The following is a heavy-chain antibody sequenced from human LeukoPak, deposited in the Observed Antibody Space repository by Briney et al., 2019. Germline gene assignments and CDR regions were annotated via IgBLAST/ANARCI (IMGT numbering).Heavy chain of an antibody. V-gene: IGHV3-30*18. J-gene: IGHJ4*02. Sequence: PGGSLRLSCAASGFTFSSYGMHWVRQAPGKGLEWVAVISYDGSNKYYADSVKGRFTISRDNSKNTLYLQMNSLRAEDTAVYYCANGVGALDYWGQGTLVTVSS. CDR2: ISYDGSNK. CDR1: GFTFSSYG. CDR3: ANGVGALDY. D-gene: IGHD1-26*01.